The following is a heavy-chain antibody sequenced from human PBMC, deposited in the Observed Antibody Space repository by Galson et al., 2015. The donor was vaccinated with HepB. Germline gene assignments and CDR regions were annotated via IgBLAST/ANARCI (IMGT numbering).Heavy chain of an antibody. J-gene: IGHJ4*02. CDR1: GFTFSSYA. D-gene: IGHD3-22*01. CDR3: VKGLGYYDSSGHVSFDY. CDR2: ISSNGGST. Sequence: SLRLSCAASGFTFSSYAMHWVRQAPGKGLEYVSAISSNGGSTYYADSVKGRFTISRDNSKNTLYLQMSSLRAEDTAVYYCVKGLGYYDSSGHVSFDYWGQGTLVTVSS. V-gene: IGHV3-64D*06.